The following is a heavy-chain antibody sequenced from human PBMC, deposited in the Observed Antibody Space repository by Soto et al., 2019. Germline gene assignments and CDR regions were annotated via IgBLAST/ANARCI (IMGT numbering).Heavy chain of an antibody. CDR3: ARGGVGATDSSYGMDV. D-gene: IGHD1-26*01. V-gene: IGHV1-18*01. Sequence: QVQLVQSGAEVEKPGASVKVSCKASGYTFTSYDINWVRQAPGQGLEWMGWISAHNGNTNYAQRRQGRVTMTTDTSKSTASMELRCLRSDDTAVYYCARGGVGATDSSYGMDVWGQGTTVTVSS. CDR2: ISAHNGNT. J-gene: IGHJ6*02. CDR1: GYTFTSYD.